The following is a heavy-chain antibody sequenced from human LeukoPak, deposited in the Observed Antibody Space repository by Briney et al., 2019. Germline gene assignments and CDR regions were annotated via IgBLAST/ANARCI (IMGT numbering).Heavy chain of an antibody. CDR2: IYYSGST. J-gene: IGHJ5*02. D-gene: IGHD3-10*01. Sequence: PSETLSLTCTVSGGSVSSGSYYWSWIRQPPGKGLEWIGYIYYSGSTNYNPSLKSRVTISVDTSKNQFSLKLSSVTAADTAVYYCARDRVGVWNWFDPWGQGTLVTVSS. CDR1: GGSVSSGSYY. V-gene: IGHV4-61*01. CDR3: ARDRVGVWNWFDP.